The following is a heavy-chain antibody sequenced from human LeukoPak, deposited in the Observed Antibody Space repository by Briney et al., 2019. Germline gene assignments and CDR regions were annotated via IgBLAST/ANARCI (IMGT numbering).Heavy chain of an antibody. CDR1: GYTFTSYG. CDR2: ISAYNGNT. J-gene: IGHJ4*02. V-gene: IGHV1-18*04. Sequence: ASVKVSCKASGYTFTSYGISWVRQAPGQGLEWMGWISAYNGNTNYAQKLQGRVTMTTDTSTSTAYMELRSLRSDDTAVYYCARDAVVAAVYLPGIDYWGQGTLVTVSS. D-gene: IGHD2-15*01. CDR3: ARDAVVAAVYLPGIDY.